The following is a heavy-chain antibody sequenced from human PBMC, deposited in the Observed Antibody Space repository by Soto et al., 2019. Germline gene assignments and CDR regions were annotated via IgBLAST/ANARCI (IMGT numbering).Heavy chain of an antibody. D-gene: IGHD4-17*01. Sequence: ASVKVSSKAFGYTFTSYGISWVRQAPGQGLEWMGWMNPYSGNTNYAQKFQGRVTMTRNTSTSTAYMELSSLRSEDTAVYYCVRDLQDYGDYYYYYYMDVWGKGSTVTVSS. CDR2: MNPYSGNT. V-gene: IGHV1-8*02. CDR3: VRDLQDYGDYYYYYYMDV. CDR1: GYTFTSYG. J-gene: IGHJ6*03.